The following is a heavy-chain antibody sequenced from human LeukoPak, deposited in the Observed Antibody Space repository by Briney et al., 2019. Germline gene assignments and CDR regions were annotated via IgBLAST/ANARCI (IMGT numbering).Heavy chain of an antibody. V-gene: IGHV1-18*01. J-gene: IGHJ3*02. CDR1: GYTFTSYG. CDR3: ARDRLGYGDQNDAFDI. D-gene: IGHD4/OR15-4a*01. Sequence: ASVKVSCKASGYTFTSYGISWVRQAPGQGLEWMGWISAYNGNTNYAQKLQGRVTMTTDTSTSTAYMELSSLRSEDTAVYYCARDRLGYGDQNDAFDIWGQGTMVTVSS. CDR2: ISAYNGNT.